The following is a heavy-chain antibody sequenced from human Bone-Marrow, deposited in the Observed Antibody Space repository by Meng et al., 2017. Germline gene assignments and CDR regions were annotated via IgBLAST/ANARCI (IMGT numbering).Heavy chain of an antibody. D-gene: IGHD1-26*01. CDR3: ARGKWELLGYDY. J-gene: IGHJ4*02. Sequence: SETLSLTCAVYGGSFSGYYWSWIRQPPGKGLEWIGEINHSGSTNYNPSLKSRVTISVDTSKNQFSLKLSSVTAADTAVYYCARGKWELLGYDYWGEGTLVTVSS. CDR1: GGSFSGYY. CDR2: INHSGST. V-gene: IGHV4-34*01.